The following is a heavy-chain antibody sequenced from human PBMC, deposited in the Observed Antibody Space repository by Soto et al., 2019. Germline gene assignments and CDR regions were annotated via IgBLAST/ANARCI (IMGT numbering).Heavy chain of an antibody. D-gene: IGHD1-26*01. Sequence: PGGSLRLFCAASGFTVSSYYMSWVRQAPGKGLEWVSVGYSTGSTYYADSVKGRFTISRDISKNMIYLQMDSLRAEDTAVYYCAREGMGFGYWGQGTLVTVSS. V-gene: IGHV3-53*01. J-gene: IGHJ4*02. CDR2: GYSTGST. CDR3: AREGMGFGY. CDR1: GFTVSSYY.